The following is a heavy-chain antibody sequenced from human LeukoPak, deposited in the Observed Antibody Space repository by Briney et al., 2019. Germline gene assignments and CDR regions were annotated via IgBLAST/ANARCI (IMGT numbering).Heavy chain of an antibody. D-gene: IGHD1-1*01. Sequence: GGSLRLSCAASGFTFSSYSMNWVRQAPGKGLEWVSYISSSSSTIYYADSVKGRFTISRDNSKNTLYLRMNSLRAEDTAVYYCAKERGSWFDPWGQGTLVTVSS. V-gene: IGHV3-48*01. J-gene: IGHJ5*02. CDR2: ISSSSSTI. CDR1: GFTFSSYS. CDR3: AKERGSWFDP.